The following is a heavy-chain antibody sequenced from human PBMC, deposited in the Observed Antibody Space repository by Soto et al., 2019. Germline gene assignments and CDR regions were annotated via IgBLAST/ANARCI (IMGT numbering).Heavy chain of an antibody. V-gene: IGHV1-69*13. CDR1: GYTFTSYG. Sequence: GASVKVSCKASGYTFTSYGISWVRQAPGQGLEWMGGIIPIFGTANYAQKFQGRVTITADESTSTAYMELSSLRSEDTAVYYCAREDVVVPAAISYYYGMDVWGQGTTVTVSS. CDR2: IIPIFGTA. D-gene: IGHD2-2*01. CDR3: AREDVVVPAAISYYYGMDV. J-gene: IGHJ6*02.